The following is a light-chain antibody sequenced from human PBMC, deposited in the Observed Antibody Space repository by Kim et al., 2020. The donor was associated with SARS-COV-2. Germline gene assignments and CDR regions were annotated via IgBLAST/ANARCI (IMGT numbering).Light chain of an antibody. CDR3: QQINTSPYT. CDR2: GAS. Sequence: PAEETASPSSSAKKRIGSNVAWYQQKPGQTPRLLIYGASTRATGIPMRFSGSGSGTEFVLTISRLQSEDFAVYYCQQINTSPYTFGQGTKVDIK. CDR1: KRIGSN. V-gene: IGKV3-15*01. J-gene: IGKJ2*01.